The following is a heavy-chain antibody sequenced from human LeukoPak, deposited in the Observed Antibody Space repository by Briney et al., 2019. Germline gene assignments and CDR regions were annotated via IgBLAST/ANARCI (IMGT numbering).Heavy chain of an antibody. CDR1: GFTFSSSA. V-gene: IGHV3-23*01. Sequence: GGSLRLSCAASGFTFSSSAMSWVRQAPGKELEWLSGISGSGGGTYYADSVKGRFTISRDDSKNTLYLQMHSLRAEDTAVYYCAKSGGSSGWLYWGQGTLVTVSS. CDR2: ISGSGGGT. J-gene: IGHJ4*02. CDR3: AKSGGSSGWLY. D-gene: IGHD6-19*01.